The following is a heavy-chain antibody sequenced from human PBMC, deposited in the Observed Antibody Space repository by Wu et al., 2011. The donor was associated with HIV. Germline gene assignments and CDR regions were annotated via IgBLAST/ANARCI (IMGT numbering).Heavy chain of an antibody. CDR1: GDTFGSYA. D-gene: IGHD2-21*01. CDR3: ARDFGGDGDS. V-gene: IGHV1-69*14. CDR2: IIPIFGTA. J-gene: IGHJ4*02. Sequence: VYLVQSGAQVKKPGSSVKISCKISGDTFGSYAVSWVRQAPGQGLEWMGGIIPIFGTANYAQKFQGRVTITADKSTSTAYMELSSLRSEDTAMYYCARDFGGDGDSWGQGTLVTVSS.